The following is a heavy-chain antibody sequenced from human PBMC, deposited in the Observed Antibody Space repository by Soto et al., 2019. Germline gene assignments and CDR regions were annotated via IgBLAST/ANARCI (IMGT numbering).Heavy chain of an antibody. J-gene: IGHJ6*02. Sequence: SVKVSCKASGDNFINYSFSWMRQAPGQGLEWLGGIVPMSGGPNFAEKFHDRLIISADASTGTVTMQLSSLTSDDTAVYYCARRYYYDGSGPYGMDVWGQGTTVTVSS. CDR2: IVPMSGGP. CDR1: GDNFINYS. D-gene: IGHD3-22*01. CDR3: ARRYYYDGSGPYGMDV. V-gene: IGHV1-69*13.